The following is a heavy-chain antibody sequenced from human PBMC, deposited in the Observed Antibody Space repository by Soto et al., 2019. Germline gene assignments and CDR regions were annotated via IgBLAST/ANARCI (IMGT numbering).Heavy chain of an antibody. CDR3: SKKVNSGSDSQFFDY. CDR2: FRSGGDDDTT. CDR1: GFTFSSYS. Sequence: PGGSLRLSCAASGFTFSSYSMSWVRQAPGKGLEWVSGFRSGGDDDTTYYADSVRGRFTISRDNSKNTLFLQMNSLRAEDTAIYYCSKKVNSGSDSQFFDYWGQGTLVTVSS. V-gene: IGHV3-23*01. D-gene: IGHD3-10*01. J-gene: IGHJ4*02.